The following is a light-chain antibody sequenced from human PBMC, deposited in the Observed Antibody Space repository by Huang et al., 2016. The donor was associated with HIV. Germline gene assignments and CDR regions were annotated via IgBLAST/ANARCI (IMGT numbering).Light chain of an antibody. V-gene: IGKV3-15*01. Sequence: ELVMPQSPAPLSVSPGERAHPSSRPLQGVGRNLAWYQQQPGKDPRLLIYGSSTRATRIPARFSGSGSGTEFTLTISSLQSEDFAVYYCQQYNNWPPPYTFGQGTKLEIK. CDR1: QGVGRN. J-gene: IGKJ2*01. CDR2: GSS. CDR3: QQYNNWPPPYT.